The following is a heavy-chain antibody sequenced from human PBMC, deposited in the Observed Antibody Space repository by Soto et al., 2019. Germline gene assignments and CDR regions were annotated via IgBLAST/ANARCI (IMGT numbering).Heavy chain of an antibody. CDR3: ARVPSCGGDCYSDY. CDR2: ISSSSSYT. Sequence: QVQLVESGGGLVKPGGSLRLSRAASGFTFSDYYMSWIRQAPGKGLEWVSYISSSSSYTNYADSVKGRFTISRDNAKNSLYLQMNSLRAEDTAVYYCARVPSCGGDCYSDYWGQGTLVTVSS. V-gene: IGHV3-11*05. CDR1: GFTFSDYY. J-gene: IGHJ4*02. D-gene: IGHD2-21*02.